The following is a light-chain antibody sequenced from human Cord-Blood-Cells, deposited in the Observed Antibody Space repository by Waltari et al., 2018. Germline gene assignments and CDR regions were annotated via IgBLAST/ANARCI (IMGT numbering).Light chain of an antibody. CDR2: DVS. V-gene: IGLV2-14*01. CDR1: SSDVGGYNY. CDR3: SSYTSSSTFV. J-gene: IGLJ1*01. Sequence: QSALTQPASVSGSPGQSITISCTGTSSDVGGYNYVSWYQQHPGKSPKLMIYDVSKRPSGVSTRFSGSKSVNTASLTISVLQAEDEADYYCSSYTSSSTFVFGTGTKVTVL.